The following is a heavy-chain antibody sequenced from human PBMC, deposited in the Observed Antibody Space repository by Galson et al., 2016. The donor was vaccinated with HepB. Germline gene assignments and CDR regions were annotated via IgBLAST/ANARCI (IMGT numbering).Heavy chain of an antibody. CDR2: IWYDGSLK. D-gene: IGHD1-14*01. CDR1: GFIFSSYA. J-gene: IGHJ4*02. V-gene: IGHV3-33*01. Sequence: SLRLSCAASGFIFSSYAMHWVRQAPGKGLEWVAVIWYDGSLKYYADSVKGRSTISRDNSKNTLYLQMNSLRAEDTAVYYCARDYRSIPPAYYFDYWGQGTLVTVSS. CDR3: ARDYRSIPPAYYFDY.